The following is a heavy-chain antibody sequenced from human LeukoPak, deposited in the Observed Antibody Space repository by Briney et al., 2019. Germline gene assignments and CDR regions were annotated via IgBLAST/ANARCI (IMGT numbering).Heavy chain of an antibody. CDR1: GGSISSYY. J-gene: IGHJ6*02. CDR3: AGSSDIVVVPLDV. D-gene: IGHD2-2*01. CDR2: IYYSGST. V-gene: IGHV4-59*01. Sequence: SETLSLTCTVSGGSISSYYWSWIRQPPGKGLEWIGYIYYSGSTNYNRSLKSRVTISVDTSKSQFSLKLSSVTAADTAVYYCAGSSDIVVVPLDVWGQGTTVTVSS.